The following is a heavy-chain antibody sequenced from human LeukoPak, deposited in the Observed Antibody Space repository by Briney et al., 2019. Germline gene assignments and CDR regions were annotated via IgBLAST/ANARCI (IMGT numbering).Heavy chain of an antibody. D-gene: IGHD4-23*01. CDR3: ARDPYGGNPQSDY. CDR1: GYTFTGYY. Sequence: GASVKVSCKASGYTFTGYYMHWVRQAPGQGLEWMGWINPNSGGTNYAQKFQGRVTMTRDTSISTAYMELSRLRSDDTAVYYCARDPYGGNPQSDYWGQGTLVTVSS. CDR2: INPNSGGT. V-gene: IGHV1-2*02. J-gene: IGHJ4*02.